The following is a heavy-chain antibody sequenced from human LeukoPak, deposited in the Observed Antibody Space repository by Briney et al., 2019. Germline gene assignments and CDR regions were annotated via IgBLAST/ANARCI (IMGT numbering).Heavy chain of an antibody. V-gene: IGHV3-23*01. CDR1: GFTFSSYA. D-gene: IGHD3-3*01. J-gene: IGHJ6*02. CDR3: AKDRDGYDFWSGHYKVDV. CDR2: ISGSGGST. Sequence: GGSLRLSCAASGFTFSSYAMSWVRQAPGKGLEWVSAISGSGGSTYYADSAKGRFTISRDKSKNTLYLQMNSLRAEDTAVYYCAKDRDGYDFWSGHYKVDVWGQGTTVTVSS.